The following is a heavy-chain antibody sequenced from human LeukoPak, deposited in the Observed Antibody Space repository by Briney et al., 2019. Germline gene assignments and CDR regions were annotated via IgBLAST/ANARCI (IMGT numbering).Heavy chain of an antibody. Sequence: SQTLSLTCAVSGGSISSGGYSWSWIRQPPGKGLEWIGYIYHSGSTYYNPSLKSRVTILVDRSKNQFSLKLSSVTAADTAVYYCARDSGYDRGIDYWGQGTLVTVSS. CDR3: ARDSGYDRGIDY. J-gene: IGHJ4*02. CDR1: GGSISSGGYS. CDR2: IYHSGST. V-gene: IGHV4-30-2*01. D-gene: IGHD5-12*01.